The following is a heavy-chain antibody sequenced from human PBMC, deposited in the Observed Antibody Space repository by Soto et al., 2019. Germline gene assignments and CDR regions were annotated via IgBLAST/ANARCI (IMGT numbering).Heavy chain of an antibody. CDR3: AKAIRSGYPVTLLDY. CDR2: ISGSGGST. CDR1: GGSFSGYY. J-gene: IGHJ4*02. V-gene: IGHV3-23*01. Sequence: ETLSLTCAVYGGSFSGYYWSWIRQAPGKGLEWVSAISGSGGSTYYADSVKGRFTISRDNSKNTLYLQMNSLRAEDTAVYYCAKAIRSGYPVTLLDYWGQGTLVTVSS. D-gene: IGHD3-22*01.